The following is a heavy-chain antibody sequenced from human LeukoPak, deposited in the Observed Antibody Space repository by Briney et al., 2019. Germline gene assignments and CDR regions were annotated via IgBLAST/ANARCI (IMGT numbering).Heavy chain of an antibody. Sequence: GGPLRLSCAASGFTFSSYSMNWVRQAPGKGLEWVSYISSSSSTIYYADSVKGRFTISRDNAKNSLYLQMNSLRAEDTAVYYCASGRKGYKGYFDLWGRGTLVTVSS. V-gene: IGHV3-48*04. CDR1: GFTFSSYS. CDR3: ASGRKGYKGYFDL. CDR2: ISSSSSTI. D-gene: IGHD5-24*01. J-gene: IGHJ2*01.